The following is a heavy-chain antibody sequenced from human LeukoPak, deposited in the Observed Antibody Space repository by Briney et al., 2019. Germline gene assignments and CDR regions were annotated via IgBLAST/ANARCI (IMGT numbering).Heavy chain of an antibody. D-gene: IGHD4-23*01. J-gene: IGHJ4*02. V-gene: IGHV1-69*13. CDR1: GGTFSSYA. Sequence: GASVRVSCKASGGTFSSYAISWVRQAPGQGLEWMGGIIPIFGTANYAQKFQGRVTITADESTSTAYMELSSLRSEDTAVYYCARLEHYGGNSPFGYWGQGTLVTVSS. CDR3: ARLEHYGGNSPFGY. CDR2: IIPIFGTA.